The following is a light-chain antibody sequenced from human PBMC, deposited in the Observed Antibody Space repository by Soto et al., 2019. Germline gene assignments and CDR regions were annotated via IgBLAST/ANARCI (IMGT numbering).Light chain of an antibody. V-gene: IGKV3-15*01. CDR1: QSVNSH. J-gene: IGKJ3*01. Sequence: EIVITQSPAHLSVSPGEKSPLFRRASQSVNSHLAWYKPEPGQAPRLHIYAASTRATGIPARFSGSGSGTDFTLTISSLQSEDFAVYYCQRYNNWPSFGPGTKVDI. CDR2: AAS. CDR3: QRYNNWPS.